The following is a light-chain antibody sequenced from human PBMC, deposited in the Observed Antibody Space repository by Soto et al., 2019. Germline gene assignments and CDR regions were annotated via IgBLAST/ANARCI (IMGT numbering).Light chain of an antibody. J-gene: IGLJ1*01. Sequence: QSVLTQPPSVSGAPGQRVTISCTGSSSNIGAGYDVHWYQQLPGTAPKLLIYGNSNRPSGVPDRFSGSKSGTSASLAITGLQAEDEADYYCQSYDSSLSGSVLGTGTKVPVL. CDR3: QSYDSSLSGSV. CDR2: GNS. V-gene: IGLV1-40*01. CDR1: SSNIGAGYD.